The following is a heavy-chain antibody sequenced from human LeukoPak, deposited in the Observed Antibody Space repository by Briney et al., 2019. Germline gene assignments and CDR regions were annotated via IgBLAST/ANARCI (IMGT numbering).Heavy chain of an antibody. Sequence: GGSLRLSCTVSGFTLSSYEMSWIRQAPGKGLEWVSSIDYDGGSGHYADSVKGRFTISRDNSNNTLFLHLNSLRGEDTAVYYCARGSGVDVPGDAFDIWGQGTMVTVSS. J-gene: IGHJ3*02. V-gene: IGHV3-23*01. CDR2: IDYDGGSG. D-gene: IGHD3-10*01. CDR3: ARGSGVDVPGDAFDI. CDR1: GFTLSSYE.